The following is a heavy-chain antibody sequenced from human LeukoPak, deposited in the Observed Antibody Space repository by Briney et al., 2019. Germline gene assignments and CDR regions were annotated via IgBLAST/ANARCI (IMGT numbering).Heavy chain of an antibody. Sequence: GESLKISCKGSGYSFTSYWISWVRQMPGKGLEWMGRIDPSDSYTNYSPSFQGHVTISADKSISTAYLQWSSLKASDTAMYYCAGVGGGSSGWGRLDGFDYWGQGTLVTVSS. V-gene: IGHV5-10-1*01. CDR1: GYSFTSYW. D-gene: IGHD6-19*01. CDR3: AGVGGGSSGWGRLDGFDY. J-gene: IGHJ4*02. CDR2: IDPSDSYT.